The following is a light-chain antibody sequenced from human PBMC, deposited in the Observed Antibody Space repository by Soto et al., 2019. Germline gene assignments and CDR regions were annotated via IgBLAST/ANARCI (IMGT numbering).Light chain of an antibody. CDR3: QRSYSTPPLT. CDR1: QSMGSY. Sequence: DIQLTQSPSSLSASVGDRVTITCRASQSMGSYLNWYQQKPGKAPKLLIYAASRLQSGVPSRFSGSGSGTDFTLTISSLQPDDFATYYCQRSYSTPPLTFGPGTKVDIK. J-gene: IGKJ3*01. CDR2: AAS. V-gene: IGKV1-39*01.